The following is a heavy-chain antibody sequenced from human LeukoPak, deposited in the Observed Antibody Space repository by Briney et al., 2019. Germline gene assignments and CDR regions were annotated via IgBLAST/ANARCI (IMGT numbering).Heavy chain of an antibody. CDR2: INHSGST. J-gene: IGHJ4*02. CDR1: GGSFSGYY. V-gene: IGHV4-34*01. Sequence: SETLSLTCAVYGGSFSGYYWSWIRQPPGKGLEWIGEINHSGSTNYNPSLMSRVTISVEPSKNQFSLKLSSVTAADTAVYYCARGGRYYGSGSYYSGYWGQGTLVTVSS. CDR3: ARGGRYYGSGSYYSGY. D-gene: IGHD3-10*01.